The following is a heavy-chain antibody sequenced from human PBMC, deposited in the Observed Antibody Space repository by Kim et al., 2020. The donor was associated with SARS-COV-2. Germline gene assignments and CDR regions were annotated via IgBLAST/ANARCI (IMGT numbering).Heavy chain of an antibody. D-gene: IGHD6-13*01. CDR1: GGSISSYY. Sequence: SETLSLTCTVSGGSISSYYWSWIRQPPGKGLEWIGYIYYSGSTNYNPSLKSRVTISVDTSKNQFSLKLSSVTAADTAVYYCARGTAAAGPIDYWGQGTLVTVSS. CDR3: ARGTAAAGPIDY. V-gene: IGHV4-59*13. CDR2: IYYSGST. J-gene: IGHJ4*02.